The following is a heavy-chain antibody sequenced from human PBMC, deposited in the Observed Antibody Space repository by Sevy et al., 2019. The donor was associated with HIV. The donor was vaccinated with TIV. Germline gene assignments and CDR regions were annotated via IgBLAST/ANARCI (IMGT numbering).Heavy chain of an antibody. V-gene: IGHV3-21*01. J-gene: IGHJ4*02. CDR1: GFTFSSYR. D-gene: IGHD1-1*01. CDR2: ISSNSAYI. CDR3: ARAVLEMSTWRSDY. Sequence: GGSLRLSCAASGFTFSSYRMTWVRQAPGKGLEWVSCISSNSAYINYADSVKGRFTISRDNAKILLYLQMDSLRAEDTAVYYCARAVLEMSTWRSDYWGQGTLVTVSS.